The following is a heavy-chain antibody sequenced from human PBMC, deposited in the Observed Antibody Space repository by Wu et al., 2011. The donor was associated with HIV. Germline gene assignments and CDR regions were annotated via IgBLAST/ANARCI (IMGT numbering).Heavy chain of an antibody. CDR3: ARVFNSGXPSLNYVAYFDY. V-gene: IGHV1-69*14. D-gene: IGHD1-26*01. Sequence: QVQLVQSGAEVKKPGSSVKVSCKASGGTFSSYAISWVRQAPGQGLEWMGWIIPLVGTAKYAQNFQGRVTITADKSTTTVYMELSSLRSEDTAVYYCARVFNSGXPSLNYVAYFDYWARDPGHRLL. CDR2: IIPLVGTA. CDR1: GGTFSSYA. J-gene: IGHJ4*03.